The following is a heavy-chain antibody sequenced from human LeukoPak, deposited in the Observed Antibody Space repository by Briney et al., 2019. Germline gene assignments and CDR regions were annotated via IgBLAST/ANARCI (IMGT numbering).Heavy chain of an antibody. J-gene: IGHJ6*02. CDR2: IRSKANSYAT. CDR3: TRRGFTMVRGVIKPYGMDV. CDR1: GFTFSGSA. D-gene: IGHD3-10*01. Sequence: GGSLRLSCAASGFTFSGSAMHWVRQASGKGLEWVGRIRSKANSYATAYAASVKGRFTISRDDSKNTAYLQMNSLKTEGTAVYFCTRRGFTMVRGVIKPYGMDVWGQGTTVTVSS. V-gene: IGHV3-73*01.